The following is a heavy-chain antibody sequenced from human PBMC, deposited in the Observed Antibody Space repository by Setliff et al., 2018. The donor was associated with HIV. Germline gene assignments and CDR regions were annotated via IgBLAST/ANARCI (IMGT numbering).Heavy chain of an antibody. V-gene: IGHV7-4-1*02. CDR3: ARVGSYWSTFDY. D-gene: IGHD2-8*02. J-gene: IGHJ4*02. Sequence: SEKVPCKASGYTFTTYGISWVRQAPGQGPEWMGWINTETGNPMYAQGFRGRLVFSLDSSVNTAYLQINSLKTEDTAMYYCARVGSYWSTFDYWGQGALGTVS. CDR1: GYTFTTYG. CDR2: INTETGNP.